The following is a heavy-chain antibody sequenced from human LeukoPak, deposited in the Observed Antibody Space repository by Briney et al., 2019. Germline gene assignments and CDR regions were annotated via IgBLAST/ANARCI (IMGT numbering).Heavy chain of an antibody. Sequence: GGSLRLSCAASGFTFSSYAMHWVRQAPGKGLEYVSAISSNGGSTYYANSVEGRFTISRDNSKNTLYLQMGSLRAEDMAVYYCARDRYYYDSSGYYYWGQGTLVTVSS. CDR3: ARDRYYYDSSGYYY. V-gene: IGHV3-64*01. J-gene: IGHJ4*02. CDR2: ISSNGGST. D-gene: IGHD3-22*01. CDR1: GFTFSSYA.